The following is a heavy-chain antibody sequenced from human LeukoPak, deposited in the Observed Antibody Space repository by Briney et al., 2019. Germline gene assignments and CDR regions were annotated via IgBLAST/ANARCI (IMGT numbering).Heavy chain of an antibody. CDR3: AKRRADDTFSYYFDY. V-gene: IGHV3-7*03. CDR2: IKQDGSEK. Sequence: GGSQRLSCAASGFTFSDYWMTWVRQAPGKGLEWVANIKQDGSEKYYVDSVKGRFTISRDNAKNTLYLQMDSLRAEDTAVYYCAKRRADDTFSYYFDYWGQGTLVTVSS. J-gene: IGHJ4*02. D-gene: IGHD3-3*02. CDR1: GFTFSDYW.